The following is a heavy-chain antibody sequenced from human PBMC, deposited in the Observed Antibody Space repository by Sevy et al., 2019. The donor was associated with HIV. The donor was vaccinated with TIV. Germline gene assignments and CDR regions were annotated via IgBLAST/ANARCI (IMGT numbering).Heavy chain of an antibody. J-gene: IGHJ6*02. D-gene: IGHD2-2*01. V-gene: IGHV1-2*02. CDR2: INPNSGGT. CDR1: GYTFTGYY. Sequence: ASVKVSCKASGYTFTGYYMHWVRQAPGQGLEWMGWINPNSGGTNYAQKFQGRVTMTRDTSISTAYMELSRLRSDDTAVYYCARGLGDIVVVPAVKRLYYYYGMDVWGQGTTVTVSS. CDR3: ARGLGDIVVVPAVKRLYYYYGMDV.